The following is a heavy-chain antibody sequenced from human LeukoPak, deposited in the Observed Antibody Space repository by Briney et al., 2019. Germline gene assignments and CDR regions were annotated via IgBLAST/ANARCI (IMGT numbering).Heavy chain of an antibody. CDR2: INHSGST. Sequence: SETLSLTCAVYGGSFSGYYWSWIRQPPGKGLEWIGEINHSGSTNYNPSLKSRVTISVDTSKNQFSLKLSSVTAADTAVYYCARPYSIGWNHMADFQHWGQGTLVTVSS. J-gene: IGHJ1*01. CDR1: GGSFSGYY. D-gene: IGHD6-19*01. CDR3: ARPYSIGWNHMADFQH. V-gene: IGHV4-34*01.